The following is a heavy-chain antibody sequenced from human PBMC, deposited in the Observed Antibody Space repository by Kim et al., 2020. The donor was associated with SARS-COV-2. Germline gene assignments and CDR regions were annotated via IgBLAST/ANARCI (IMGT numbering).Heavy chain of an antibody. D-gene: IGHD2-15*01. CDR3: AKDRGYCSGGSCYVFDY. CDR1: GFTFSSYG. Sequence: GGSLRLSCAASGFTFSSYGMHWVRQAPGKGLEWVAVISYDGSNKYYADSVKGRFTISRDNSKNTLYLQMNSLRAEDTAVYYCAKDRGYCSGGSCYVFDY. J-gene: IGHJ4*01. V-gene: IGHV3-30*18. CDR2: ISYDGSNK.